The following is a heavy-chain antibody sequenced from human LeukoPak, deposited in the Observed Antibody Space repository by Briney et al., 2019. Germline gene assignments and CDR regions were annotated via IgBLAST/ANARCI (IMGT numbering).Heavy chain of an antibody. CDR1: GFTFSSYA. V-gene: IGHV3-23*01. D-gene: IGHD3-3*01. CDR3: ARTPRRGGIFGVVTH. Sequence: GGSLRLSCAASGFTFSSYAMSWVRQAPGKGLESVSTIRSSGINTYYADSVKGRFTISRDNSKNTLYLLMNSLRAEDTAVYYCARTPRRGGIFGVVTHWGQGTLVTVSS. CDR2: IRSSGINT. J-gene: IGHJ4*02.